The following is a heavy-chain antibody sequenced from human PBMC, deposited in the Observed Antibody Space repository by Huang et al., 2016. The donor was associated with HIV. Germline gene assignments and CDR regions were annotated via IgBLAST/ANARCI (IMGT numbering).Heavy chain of an antibody. CDR2: ISNDGSRK. CDR1: GFMFSTFG. Sequence: QVHLEESGGGVVQPGRPLRLSCTASGFMFSTFGIDWVRQAPGNRMEWVAGISNDGSRKYDVDSVKGRFTISRDNSKNIVYLQMNSLRPEDTAVYYCAKPSGDYEFFDFWGQGTVVTVSS. V-gene: IGHV3-30*18. D-gene: IGHD4-17*01. CDR3: AKPSGDYEFFDF. J-gene: IGHJ4*02.